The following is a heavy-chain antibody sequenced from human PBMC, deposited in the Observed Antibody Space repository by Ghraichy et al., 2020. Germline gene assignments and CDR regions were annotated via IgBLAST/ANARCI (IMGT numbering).Heavy chain of an antibody. CDR3: ARVRYYYDSSGIYYYYYGMDV. D-gene: IGHD3-22*01. CDR1: GYTFTSYG. Sequence: ASVKVSCKASGYTFTSYGISWVRQAPGQGLEWMGWISAYNGNTNYAQKLQGRVTMTTDTSTSTAYMELRSLRSDDTAVYYCARVRYYYDSSGIYYYYYGMDVWGQGTTVTVSS. CDR2: ISAYNGNT. V-gene: IGHV1-18*01. J-gene: IGHJ6*02.